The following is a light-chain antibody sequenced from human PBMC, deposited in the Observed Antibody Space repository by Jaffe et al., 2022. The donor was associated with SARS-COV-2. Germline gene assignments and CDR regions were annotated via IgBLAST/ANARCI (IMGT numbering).Light chain of an antibody. Sequence: SYELTQPPSVSVSPGQTANITCSGDKLGDKYACWYQQKPGQSPVLVICQDSKRPSGIPERFSGSNSGNTATLTISGTQAMDEADYYCQAWDSSTALVFGGGTKLTVL. V-gene: IGLV3-1*01. CDR1: KLGDKY. CDR3: QAWDSSTALV. CDR2: QDS. J-gene: IGLJ2*01.